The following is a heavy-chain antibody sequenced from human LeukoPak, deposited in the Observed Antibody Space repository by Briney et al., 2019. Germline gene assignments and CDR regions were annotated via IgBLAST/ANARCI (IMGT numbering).Heavy chain of an antibody. CDR2: MSHDGSQK. V-gene: IGHV3-30*18. CDR1: GFTFSSYG. D-gene: IGHD4-17*01. Sequence: GGSLRLSCAASGFTFSSYGMHWVRQAPGKGLEWVAVMSHDGSQKYYVDSAKGRFTISRDKSKYTLYLQMNSLRVEDTAVDYCAKDWGTVTTYFDYWGQGTLVTVSS. CDR3: AKDWGTVTTYFDY. J-gene: IGHJ4*02.